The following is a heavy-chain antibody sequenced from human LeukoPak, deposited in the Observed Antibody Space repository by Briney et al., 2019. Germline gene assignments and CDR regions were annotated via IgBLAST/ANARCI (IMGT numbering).Heavy chain of an antibody. CDR1: GGSFSGYY. D-gene: IGHD3-22*01. CDR2: INHSGST. V-gene: IGHV4-34*01. J-gene: IGHJ4*02. Sequence: SETLSLTCAVYGGSFSGYYWSWIRQPPGKGLEWIGEINHSGSTNYNPSLKSRVTISVDTSKNQFSLKLSSVTAADTAVYYCARPSDSYYYDSSGYHDWGQGTLVTVSS. CDR3: ARPSDSYYYDSSGYHD.